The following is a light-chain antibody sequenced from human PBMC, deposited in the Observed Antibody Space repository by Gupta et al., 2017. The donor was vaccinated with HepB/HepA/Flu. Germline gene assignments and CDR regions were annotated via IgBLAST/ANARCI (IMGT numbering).Light chain of an antibody. J-gene: IGKJ1*01. CDR1: QSVLYSSNNKNY. CDR3: QQDDSSPMT. Sequence: DIVMTQSPDSLAVSLGERATINCKSSQSVLYSSNNKNYLAWIQQKPGQPPKLLIYWASTRESGVPDRFSGSGSGTDFTLTISSLQADDVAVYYCQQDDSSPMTFGQGTKVEIK. V-gene: IGKV4-1*01. CDR2: WAS.